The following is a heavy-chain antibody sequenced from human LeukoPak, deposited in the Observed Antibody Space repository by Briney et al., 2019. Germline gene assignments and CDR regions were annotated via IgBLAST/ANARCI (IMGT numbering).Heavy chain of an antibody. V-gene: IGHV3-21*01. J-gene: IGHJ6*03. Sequence: KTGGSLRLSCAASGFTLSSYSMNWVRQAQGKGLEWVSSISSSSSYIYYADSVKGRFTISRDNAKNSLYLQMNSLRAEDTAVYYCARDSSGSYLNYYYYYMDVWGKGTTVTVSS. CDR2: ISSSSSYI. CDR3: ARDSSGSYLNYYYYYMDV. D-gene: IGHD1-26*01. CDR1: GFTLSSYS.